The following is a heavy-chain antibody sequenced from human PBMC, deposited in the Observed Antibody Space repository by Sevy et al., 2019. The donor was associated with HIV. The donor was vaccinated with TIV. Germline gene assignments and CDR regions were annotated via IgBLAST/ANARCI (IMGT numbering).Heavy chain of an antibody. CDR2: IWLTGTT. CDR3: ARGKHVSDYYGSFDY. CDR1: GFTVSSNF. V-gene: IGHV3-53*01. D-gene: IGHD3-3*01. J-gene: IGHJ4*02. Sequence: GGCLRLSCAVSGFTVSSNFMSWVRQAPGKGLEWVSVIWLTGTTYYADSVKVRFTISRDNSKNTVYLDMSSLRAADTAVYYCARGKHVSDYYGSFDYWGQGTLVIVSS.